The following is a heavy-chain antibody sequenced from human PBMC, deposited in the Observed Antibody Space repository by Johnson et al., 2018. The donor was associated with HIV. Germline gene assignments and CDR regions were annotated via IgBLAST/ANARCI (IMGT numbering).Heavy chain of an antibody. CDR3: ARGMVVAATKAFDI. D-gene: IGHD2-15*01. CDR1: GFTFDEYG. J-gene: IGHJ3*02. CDR2: ISYDGSNK. V-gene: IGHV3-30*03. Sequence: QVQLVESGGGLVQPGGSLRLSCVASGFTFDEYGMNWVRQAPGKGLEWVAIISYDGSNKYYADSVKGRFTISRDNAKSSLYLQMNSLRVEDTTVYYCARGMVVAATKAFDIWGQGTMVTVSS.